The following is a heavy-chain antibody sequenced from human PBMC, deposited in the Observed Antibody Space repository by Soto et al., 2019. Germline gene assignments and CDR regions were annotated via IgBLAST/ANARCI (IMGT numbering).Heavy chain of an antibody. V-gene: IGHV3-30-3*01. CDR2: ISYDGSNK. D-gene: IGHD4-4*01. Sequence: QVQLVESGGGVVQPGRSLRLSCAASGFTFSSYAMHWVRQAPGKGLEWVAVISYDGSNKYYADSVKGRFTISRDNSKNTLYLQMNSLRAEDTAVYYCARDRNYYLDYWGQGTLVTVSS. CDR3: ARDRNYYLDY. CDR1: GFTFSSYA. J-gene: IGHJ4*02.